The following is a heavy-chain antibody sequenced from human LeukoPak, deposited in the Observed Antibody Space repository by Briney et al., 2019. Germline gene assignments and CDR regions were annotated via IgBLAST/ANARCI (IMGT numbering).Heavy chain of an antibody. D-gene: IGHD6-19*01. V-gene: IGHV4-34*01. Sequence: SETLSLTCAVYGGSFSGYYWSWIRQPPGKGLEWIGEINHSGSTNYNPPLKSRVTISVDTSKNQFSLKLSSVTAADTAVYYCARFVPGGWYGNYWGQGTLVTVSS. J-gene: IGHJ4*02. CDR1: GGSFSGYY. CDR2: INHSGST. CDR3: ARFVPGGWYGNY.